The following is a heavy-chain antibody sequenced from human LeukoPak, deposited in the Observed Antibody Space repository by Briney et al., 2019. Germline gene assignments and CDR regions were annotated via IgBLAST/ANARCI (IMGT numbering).Heavy chain of an antibody. Sequence: GGSLRLSCAASGFPFSSHVLSWVRQAPGKGLEWIAYINHNGEAIYYPDFVKGRFIISRDNAENSLFLQMNDLRDEDTAVYYCARDYDWAFDFWGQGTRVTVSP. D-gene: IGHD3-9*01. V-gene: IGHV3-48*02. J-gene: IGHJ4*02. CDR1: GFPFSSHV. CDR3: ARDYDWAFDF. CDR2: INHNGEAI.